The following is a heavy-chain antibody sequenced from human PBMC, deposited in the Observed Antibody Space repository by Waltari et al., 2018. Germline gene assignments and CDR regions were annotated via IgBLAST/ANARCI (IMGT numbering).Heavy chain of an antibody. CDR3: ARRRGYYFDY. D-gene: IGHD3-16*01. CDR1: GYSISSGYY. V-gene: IGHV4-38-2*01. Sequence: QVQLQESGPGLVKPSETLSLTCAVSGYSISSGYYWGWIRQPPGKGLEYIGYISGSSGSTSYNPSIKSRVTISKDTSKNQFSLKLSSVTAADTAVYYCARRRGYYFDYWGQGVLVTVSS. CDR2: ISGSSGST. J-gene: IGHJ4*02.